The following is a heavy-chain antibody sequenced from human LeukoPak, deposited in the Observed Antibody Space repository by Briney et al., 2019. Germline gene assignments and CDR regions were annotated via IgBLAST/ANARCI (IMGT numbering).Heavy chain of an antibody. CDR1: GYSISSGYY. CDR3: ASSAYESSGYGGYYMDV. CDR2: IYHSGST. V-gene: IGHV4-38-2*02. Sequence: SDTLSLTCTVSGYSISSGYYWGWIRQPPGKGLEWIGSIYHSGSTYYNPSLKSRVTISVDTSKNQFSLKLSSVTAADTAVYYCASSAYESSGYGGYYMDVWGKGTTVTVSS. J-gene: IGHJ6*03. D-gene: IGHD3-22*01.